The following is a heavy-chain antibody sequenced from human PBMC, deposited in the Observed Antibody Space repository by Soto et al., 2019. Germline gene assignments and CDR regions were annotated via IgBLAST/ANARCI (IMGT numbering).Heavy chain of an antibody. Sequence: GSLRLSCAASGFTFSSYAMSWVRQAPGKGLEWVSAISGSGGSTYYADSVKGRFTISRDNSKNTLYLQMNSLRAEDTAVYYCAKVPIPYGWTRKFDYWGQGTLVTVSS. CDR2: ISGSGGST. CDR3: AKVPIPYGWTRKFDY. V-gene: IGHV3-23*01. CDR1: GFTFSSYA. D-gene: IGHD6-19*01. J-gene: IGHJ4*02.